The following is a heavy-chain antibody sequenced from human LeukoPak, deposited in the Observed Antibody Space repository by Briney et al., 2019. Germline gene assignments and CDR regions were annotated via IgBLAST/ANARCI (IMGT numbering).Heavy chain of an antibody. Sequence: HAGGSLRLSCAASGFTFSSYEMNWVRQTPGKGLEWVSYISSSGSTIYYADSVKGRFTISRDNAKNSLYLQMNSLRAEDTAVYYCARREYCSGGSCKGFDPWGQGTLVTVSS. D-gene: IGHD2-15*01. CDR3: ARREYCSGGSCKGFDP. CDR2: ISSSGSTI. J-gene: IGHJ5*02. CDR1: GFTFSSYE. V-gene: IGHV3-48*03.